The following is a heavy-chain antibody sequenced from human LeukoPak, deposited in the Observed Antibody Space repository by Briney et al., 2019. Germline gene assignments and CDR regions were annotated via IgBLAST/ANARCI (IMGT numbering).Heavy chain of an antibody. D-gene: IGHD4-23*01. V-gene: IGHV4-31*03. CDR1: GGSTSGVVYY. CDR2: IYSSGSP. J-gene: IGHJ4*02. Sequence: TLSPTCTVSGGSTSGVVYYWSWVRPPPGKGRGWSGYIYSSGSPYYNPSLRSRVTISVDTSKNQFSLKLSSVTAADRPVYYCARESIDKPHYGGTEFDCWGQGALVTVSS. CDR3: ARESIDKPHYGGTEFDC.